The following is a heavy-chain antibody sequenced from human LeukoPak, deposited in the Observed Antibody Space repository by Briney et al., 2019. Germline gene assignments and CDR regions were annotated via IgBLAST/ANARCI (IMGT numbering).Heavy chain of an antibody. D-gene: IGHD4-17*01. CDR3: ARHGLRAYSNWFDP. J-gene: IGHJ5*02. Sequence: GESLQISCKGSGCSFTNYWIGWVRPMPGKGLEWMGIIYPGDSDTRYSPSFQGQVTISADKSISTAYLQWSSLKASDTAMYYCARHGLRAYSNWFDPWGQGTLVTVSS. V-gene: IGHV5-51*01. CDR1: GCSFTNYW. CDR2: IYPGDSDT.